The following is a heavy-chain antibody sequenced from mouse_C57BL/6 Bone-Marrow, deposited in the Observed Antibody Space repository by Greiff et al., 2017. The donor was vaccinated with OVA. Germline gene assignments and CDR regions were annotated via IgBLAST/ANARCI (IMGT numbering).Heavy chain of an antibody. J-gene: IGHJ2*01. Sequence: VQLQESGAELVRPGASVTLSCKASGYTFTDYEMHWVKQTPVHGLEWIGAIDPETGGTAYNQKFKGKAILTADKSSSTAYMELRSLTSEASAVYYGTRRYGSSDYWGQGTTLTVSS. CDR3: TRRYGSSDY. CDR1: GYTFTDYE. V-gene: IGHV1-15*01. D-gene: IGHD1-1*01. CDR2: IDPETGGT.